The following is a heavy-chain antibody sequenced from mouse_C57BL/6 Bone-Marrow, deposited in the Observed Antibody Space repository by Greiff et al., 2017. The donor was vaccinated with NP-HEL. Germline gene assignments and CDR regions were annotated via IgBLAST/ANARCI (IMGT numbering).Heavy chain of an antibody. V-gene: IGHV1-52*01. CDR1: GYTFTSYW. J-gene: IGHJ3*01. CDR3: AREGGFYYSNYAWFAY. D-gene: IGHD2-5*01. Sequence: QVQLQQPGAELVRPGSSVKLSCKASGYTFTSYWMHWVKQRPIQGLEWIGNIDPSDSETHYNQKFKDKATLTVDKSSSTAYMQLSSLTSEDSAVYYGAREGGFYYSNYAWFAYWGQGTLVTVSA. CDR2: IDPSDSET.